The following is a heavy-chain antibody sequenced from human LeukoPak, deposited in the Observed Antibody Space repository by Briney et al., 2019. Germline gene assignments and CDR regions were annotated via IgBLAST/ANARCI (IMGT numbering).Heavy chain of an antibody. J-gene: IGHJ4*02. CDR3: ARDKMVGATNLDS. Sequence: GGSLRLSCAASGFTLSNHWMTWVRQVPGRGPEWVANVNRDGSETYYLDSVKGRFTISRDNAKNSLFLQMNSLRAEDTAVYYCARDKMVGATNLDSWGQGTLVTVS. CDR1: GFTLSNHW. D-gene: IGHD1-26*01. V-gene: IGHV3-7*03. CDR2: VNRDGSET.